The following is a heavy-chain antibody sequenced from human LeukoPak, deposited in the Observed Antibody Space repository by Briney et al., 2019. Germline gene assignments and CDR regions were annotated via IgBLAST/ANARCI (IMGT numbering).Heavy chain of an antibody. Sequence: GGSLRLSCVASGFMFSAYAMNWVRQAPGKGLEWVAVISYDGRNEHYADSVKGRFTISRDNSKNTVFLQMNTLRTEDTAVYFCAKDKPIDYWGQGTLVTVSS. V-gene: IGHV3-30*18. CDR3: AKDKPIDY. CDR1: GFMFSAYA. CDR2: ISYDGRNE. J-gene: IGHJ4*02. D-gene: IGHD1-14*01.